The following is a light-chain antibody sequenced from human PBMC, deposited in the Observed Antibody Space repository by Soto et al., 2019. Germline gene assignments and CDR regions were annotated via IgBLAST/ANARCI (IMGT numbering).Light chain of an antibody. CDR1: QGISSY. V-gene: IGKV1-8*01. CDR2: KAS. J-gene: IGKJ1*01. Sequence: AIRMTQSKSSLSASTGDRVTITCRASQGISSYLDWYQQKPGKAPKLLIYKASTLKSGVPSRFSGSGSGTEFTLTISSLQPDDFATYYCQHYNSYSEAFGQGTKVDIK. CDR3: QHYNSYSEA.